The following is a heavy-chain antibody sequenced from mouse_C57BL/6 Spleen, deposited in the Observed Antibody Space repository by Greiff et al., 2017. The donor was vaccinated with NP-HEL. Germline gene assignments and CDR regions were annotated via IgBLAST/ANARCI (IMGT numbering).Heavy chain of an antibody. CDR1: GCIFSSYA. J-gene: IGHJ4*01. CDR2: ISSGGDYI. D-gene: IGHD1-1*01. Sequence: EVQGVESGEGLVKPGGSLKLSCAASGCIFSSYAMSWVRQTPEKRLEWVAYISSGGDYIYYADTVKGRFTISRDNARNTLYLQMSSLKSEDTAMYYCTREGHYYGSTHYAMDYWGQGTSVTVSS. CDR3: TREGHYYGSTHYAMDY. V-gene: IGHV5-9-1*02.